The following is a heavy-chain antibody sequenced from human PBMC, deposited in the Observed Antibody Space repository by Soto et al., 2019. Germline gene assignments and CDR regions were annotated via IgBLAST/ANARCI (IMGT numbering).Heavy chain of an antibody. D-gene: IGHD3-22*01. V-gene: IGHV1-69*01. Sequence: QVQLVQSGAEVKKPGSSVKVSCKASGGTFSSYAISWVRQAPGQGLEWMGGIIPIFGTANYAQKFQGRVTSTADESTSTAYMELSSLRSEDTAVYYCARPSDGEGTYYYDSSGYIGYYYYGMDVWGQGTTVTVSS. CDR1: GGTFSSYA. CDR2: IIPIFGTA. J-gene: IGHJ6*02. CDR3: ARPSDGEGTYYYDSSGYIGYYYYGMDV.